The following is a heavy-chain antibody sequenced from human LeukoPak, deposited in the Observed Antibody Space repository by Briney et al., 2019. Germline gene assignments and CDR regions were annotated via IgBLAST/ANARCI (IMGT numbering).Heavy chain of an antibody. J-gene: IGHJ4*02. CDR1: GYTFTSYA. V-gene: IGHV7-4-1*02. Sequence: ASVKVSCKASGYTFTSYAMNWVRQAPGQGLEWMGWINTNTGNPTYAQGFTGRFVFSLDTSVGTAYLQISSLKAEDTAVYYCARELPYYYDSSGYYYFDYWGQGTLVTVSS. CDR2: INTNTGNP. D-gene: IGHD3-22*01. CDR3: ARELPYYYDSSGYYYFDY.